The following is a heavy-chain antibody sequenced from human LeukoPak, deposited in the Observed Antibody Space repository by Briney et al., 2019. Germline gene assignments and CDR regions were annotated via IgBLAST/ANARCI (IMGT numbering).Heavy chain of an antibody. Sequence: SETLSLTCTVSGGSISSYYWSWIRQPPGKGLEWIGYIYYSGSTNYNPSLKSRVTISVDTSKNQFSLKLSSVTAADTAVYYCARDMYYYDSSGSALDYWGQGTLVTVSS. V-gene: IGHV4-59*12. CDR2: IYYSGST. J-gene: IGHJ4*02. D-gene: IGHD3-22*01. CDR3: ARDMYYYDSSGSALDY. CDR1: GGSISSYY.